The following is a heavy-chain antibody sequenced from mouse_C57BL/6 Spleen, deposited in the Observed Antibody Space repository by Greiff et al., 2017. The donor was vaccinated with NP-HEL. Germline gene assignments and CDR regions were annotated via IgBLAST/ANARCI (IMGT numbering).Heavy chain of an antibody. J-gene: IGHJ1*03. CDR2: ISDGGSYT. CDR3: AREGDGSSYFDV. V-gene: IGHV5-4*01. Sequence: EVKLVESGGGLVKPGGSLKLSCAASGFTFSSYAMSWVRQTPEKRLEWVATISDGGSYTYYPDNVKGRFTISRDNAKNNLYLQMSHLKSEDTAMYYCAREGDGSSYFDVWGTGTTVTVSS. CDR1: GFTFSSYA. D-gene: IGHD1-1*01.